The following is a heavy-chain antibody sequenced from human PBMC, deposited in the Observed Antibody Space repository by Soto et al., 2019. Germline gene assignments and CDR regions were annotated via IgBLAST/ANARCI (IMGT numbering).Heavy chain of an antibody. CDR3: AKDPIAAAGRDHAY. V-gene: IGHV3-23*01. CDR2: ISGSGGST. CDR1: GFTFSSYA. D-gene: IGHD6-13*01. J-gene: IGHJ4*02. Sequence: GGSLRLSCAASGFTFSSYAMSWVRQAPGKGLEWASAISGSGGSTYYADSVKGRFTISRDNSKNTLYLQMNSLRAEDTAVYYCAKDPIAAAGRDHAYWGQGTLVTVSS.